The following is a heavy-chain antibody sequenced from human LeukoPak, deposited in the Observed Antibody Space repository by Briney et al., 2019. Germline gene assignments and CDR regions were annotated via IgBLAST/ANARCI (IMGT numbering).Heavy chain of an antibody. Sequence: ASVKVSCKASGYTFTGYYMHWVRQAPGQGLEWMGWINLNSGGTNYAQKFQGRVTMTRDTSISTAYMELSRLRSDDTAVCYCARENAVGAFDIWGQGTMVTVSS. CDR1: GYTFTGYY. CDR3: ARENAVGAFDI. J-gene: IGHJ3*02. CDR2: INLNSGGT. V-gene: IGHV1-2*02. D-gene: IGHD4-23*01.